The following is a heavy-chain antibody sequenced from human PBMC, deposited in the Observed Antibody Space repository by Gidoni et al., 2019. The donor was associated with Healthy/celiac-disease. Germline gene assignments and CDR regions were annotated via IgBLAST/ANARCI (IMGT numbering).Heavy chain of an antibody. CDR3: IYGGKSVGVDFDY. CDR1: GFTLRSSA. CDR2: IRSKANSYAT. D-gene: IGHD4-17*01. V-gene: IGHV3-73*02. J-gene: IGHJ4*02. Sequence: EVQLVESGGGVVQPGGSMNLSCAASGFTLRSSAMHWVRQASGKGLEWVGRIRSKANSYATAYAASVKGRFTISRDDSKNTAYLQMNSLKTEDTAVYYCIYGGKSVGVDFDYWGQGTLVTVSS.